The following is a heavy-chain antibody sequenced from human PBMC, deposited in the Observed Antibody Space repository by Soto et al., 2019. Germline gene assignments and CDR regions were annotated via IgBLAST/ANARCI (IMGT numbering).Heavy chain of an antibody. V-gene: IGHV3-30-3*01. Sequence: SLCRGAAGGTFVGYGGRWVRKKKGKGLEWVAVISYDGSNKYYADSVKGRFTISRDNSKNTLYLQMNSLRAEDTAVYYCARPYYDFWGRQYYYYYGLDVWGQATTVTVSS. CDR2: ISYDGSNK. CDR3: ARPYYDFWGRQYYYYYGLDV. J-gene: IGHJ6*02. D-gene: IGHD3-3*01. CDR1: GGTFVGYG.